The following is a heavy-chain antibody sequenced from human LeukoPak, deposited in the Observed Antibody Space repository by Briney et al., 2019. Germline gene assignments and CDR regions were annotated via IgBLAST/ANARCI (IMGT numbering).Heavy chain of an antibody. J-gene: IGHJ6*04. CDR2: IYYSGST. D-gene: IGHD3-3*01. V-gene: IGHV4-39*07. CDR3: ARGPEPDYDFWSGYLMDV. CDR1: GGSISSSSYY. Sequence: SETLSLTCTVSGGSISSSSYYWGWIRQPPGKGLEWIGSIYYSGSTYYNPSLKSRVTISVDTSKNQFSLKLSSVTAADTAVYYCARGPEPDYDFWSGYLMDVWGKGTTVTVSS.